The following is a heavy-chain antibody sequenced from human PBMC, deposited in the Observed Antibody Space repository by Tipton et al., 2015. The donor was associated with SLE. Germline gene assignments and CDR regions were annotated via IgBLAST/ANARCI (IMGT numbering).Heavy chain of an antibody. Sequence: SLRLSCAASGFTFDDYAMHWVRHVPGKGLEWVSGISWNSGSIAYADSVKGRFTISRDNAKNSLYLQMNSLRAEDTALYYCAKDIDDFWSGFDYWGQGTLVTVSS. D-gene: IGHD3-3*01. V-gene: IGHV3-9*01. J-gene: IGHJ4*02. CDR2: ISWNSGSI. CDR3: AKDIDDFWSGFDY. CDR1: GFTFDDYA.